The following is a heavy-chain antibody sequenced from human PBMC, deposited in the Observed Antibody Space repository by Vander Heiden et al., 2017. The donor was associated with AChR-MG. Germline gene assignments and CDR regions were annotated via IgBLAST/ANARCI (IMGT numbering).Heavy chain of an antibody. CDR1: GYTFTGFY. Sequence: QVQLVQSGAEVKKPGASVKVSCKASGYTFTGFYIHWVRQAPGQGLEWMVWLNPNSGGTNYAQKFQGRVTMTRDTSISTAYMEVSRLKSDDTAVYYCARDLPRGALAYWGQGTLVTVSS. CDR3: ARDLPRGALAY. CDR2: LNPNSGGT. V-gene: IGHV1-2*02. D-gene: IGHD1-26*01. J-gene: IGHJ4*02.